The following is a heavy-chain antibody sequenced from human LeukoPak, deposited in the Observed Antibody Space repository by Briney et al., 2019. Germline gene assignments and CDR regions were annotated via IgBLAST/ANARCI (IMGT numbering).Heavy chain of an antibody. CDR2: INPNSGGT. D-gene: IGHD1-26*01. CDR3: ARLLSEWGLFDY. V-gene: IGHV1-2*06. J-gene: IGHJ4*02. CDR1: GYTFTSSY. Sequence: ASVKVSCKASGYTFTSSYMHWVRQAPGQGLEWMGRINPNSGGTNYAQKFKGSVTMTRDTSISTAYMELSRLRSDDTAVYYCARLLSEWGLFDYWGQGTLVTVSS.